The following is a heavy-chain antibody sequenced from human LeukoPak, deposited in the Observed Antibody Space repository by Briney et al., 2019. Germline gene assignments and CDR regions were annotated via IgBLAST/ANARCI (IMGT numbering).Heavy chain of an antibody. CDR3: ARDLSGIAVAEFLDY. CDR1: GFTFRSYG. J-gene: IGHJ4*02. Sequence: GRSLRLYCAASGFTFRSYGMHWVRQAQGKGLEWVAVIWYDGSNKYYADSVKGRFTISRDNSKNTLYLQMNSLRAEDTAVYYCARDLSGIAVAEFLDYWGQGTLVTVSS. D-gene: IGHD6-19*01. CDR2: IWYDGSNK. V-gene: IGHV3-33*01.